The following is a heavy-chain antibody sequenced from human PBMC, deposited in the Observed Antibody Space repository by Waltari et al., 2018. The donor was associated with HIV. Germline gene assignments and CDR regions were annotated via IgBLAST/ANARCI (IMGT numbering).Heavy chain of an antibody. J-gene: IGHJ4*02. V-gene: IGHV4-59*01. CDR3: ARSPFLVRGVIPHPFDY. CDR1: GGSISSYY. D-gene: IGHD3-10*01. CDR2: IYYSGST. Sequence: QVQLQESGPGLVKPSETLSLTCTVSGGSISSYYWSWIRQPPGKGLEWIGYIYYSGSTNYNPSLKSRVTISVDTSKNQFSLKLSSVTAADTAVYYCARSPFLVRGVIPHPFDYWGQGTLVTVSS.